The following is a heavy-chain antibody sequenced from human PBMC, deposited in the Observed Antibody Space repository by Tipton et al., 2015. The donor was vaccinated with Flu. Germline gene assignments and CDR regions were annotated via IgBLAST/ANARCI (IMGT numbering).Heavy chain of an antibody. Sequence: TLSLTCSVSGGSMSSANHYWSWIRQIPGEGLEWIGYIHNSGSTYYNPSLKSRVSISVDPSRTHFSLRLSSVTAADTAIYYCVRGEYNPDFYGFDIWGPGTVVTVSS. CDR3: VRGEYNPDFYGFDI. CDR1: GGSMSSANHY. D-gene: IGHD3-3*01. V-gene: IGHV4-31*03. J-gene: IGHJ3*02. CDR2: IHNSGST.